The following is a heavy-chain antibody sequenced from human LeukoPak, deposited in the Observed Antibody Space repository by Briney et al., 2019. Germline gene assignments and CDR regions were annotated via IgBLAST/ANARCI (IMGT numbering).Heavy chain of an antibody. CDR1: AGSISSSSYY. Sequence: WETLSLTCSVSAGSISSSSYYWGWIRQPPGKGLEWIGSLYHSERTYYNPSLKSRVTMSVDTSKNQFSLTLSSVTAADTAVYYCARQGDYYDSSGAHGPFDYWGQGTLVSVST. D-gene: IGHD3-22*01. CDR2: LYHSERT. J-gene: IGHJ4*02. V-gene: IGHV4-39*01. CDR3: ARQGDYYDSSGAHGPFDY.